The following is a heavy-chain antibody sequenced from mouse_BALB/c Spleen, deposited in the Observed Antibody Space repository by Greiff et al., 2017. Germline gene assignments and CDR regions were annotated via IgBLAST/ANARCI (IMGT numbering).Heavy chain of an antibody. CDR3: AREEITPFDY. CDR1: GFTFSSFG. V-gene: IGHV5-17*02. CDR2: ISSGNSTI. J-gene: IGHJ2*01. Sequence: EVNVVESGGGLVQPGGSRKLSCAASGFTFSSFGMHWVRQAPEKGLEWVAYISSGNSTIYYADTVKGRFTISRDNPKNTLFLQMTSLRSEDTAMYYCAREEITPFDYWGQGTTLTVSS. D-gene: IGHD2-4*01.